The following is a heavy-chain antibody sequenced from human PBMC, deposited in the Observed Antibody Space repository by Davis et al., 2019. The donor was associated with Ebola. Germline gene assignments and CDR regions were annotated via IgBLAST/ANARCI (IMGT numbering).Heavy chain of an antibody. D-gene: IGHD5-12*01. V-gene: IGHV1-3*04. CDR3: ARGRKVAKMGSWFDP. CDR1: VYRFTDYA. Sequence: SVQVSCKASVYRFTDYALNWVRQAPGQRPEWLGWINTGSGSTKYSQKFQGRVTMTRDTSITTAYMELTSLTSDDTAVYYCARGRKVAKMGSWFDPWGQGTLVTVSS. CDR2: INTGSGST. J-gene: IGHJ5*02.